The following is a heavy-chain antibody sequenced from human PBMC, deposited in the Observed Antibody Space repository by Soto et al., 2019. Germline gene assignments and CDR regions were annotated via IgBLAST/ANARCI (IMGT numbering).Heavy chain of an antibody. D-gene: IGHD6-13*01. CDR2: INPASGST. J-gene: IGHJ4*02. V-gene: IGHV1-46*01. Sequence: QVQLVQSGAEVKKPGASVKLSCRTSGYTFIHYYIHWVRQAPGQGLEWLGIINPASGSTNYAQDFQGRVTLTMDTSTTTVYMDLSGLRAEDTAIFYCARDLAAGDHWGQGTLVTVSS. CDR1: GYTFIHYY. CDR3: ARDLAAGDH.